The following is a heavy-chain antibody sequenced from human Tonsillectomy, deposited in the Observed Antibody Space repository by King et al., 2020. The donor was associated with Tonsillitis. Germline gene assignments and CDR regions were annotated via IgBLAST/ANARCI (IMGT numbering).Heavy chain of an antibody. V-gene: IGHV1-18*04. Sequence: QLVQSGAEVKKPGASVKVSCKASGYTFISYGFSWVRQAPGQGLEWIGWISGYNENTKYAQKLQGRVTMTTDTSTSTAYMELRSLRSDDTAVYFCARDRVRIAAAGIIDYWGQGTLVTVSS. D-gene: IGHD6-13*01. J-gene: IGHJ4*02. CDR3: ARDRVRIAAAGIIDY. CDR1: GYTFISYG. CDR2: ISGYNENT.